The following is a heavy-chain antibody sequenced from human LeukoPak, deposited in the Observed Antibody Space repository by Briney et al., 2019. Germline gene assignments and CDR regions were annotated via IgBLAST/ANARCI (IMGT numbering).Heavy chain of an antibody. CDR3: ASSLYGDHYYYMDV. V-gene: IGHV3-66*02. J-gene: IGHJ6*03. D-gene: IGHD4-17*01. Sequence: GGSLRLSCAASGFTFSSYAMSWVRQAPGKGLEWVSVIYSGGSTYYTDSVKGRFTISRDNSQNTLYLQMNSLRAEDTAVYYCASSLYGDHYYYMDVWGKGTTVTVSS. CDR2: IYSGGST. CDR1: GFTFSSYA.